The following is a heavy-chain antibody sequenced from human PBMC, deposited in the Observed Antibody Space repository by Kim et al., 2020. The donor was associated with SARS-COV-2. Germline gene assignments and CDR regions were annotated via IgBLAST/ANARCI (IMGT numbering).Heavy chain of an antibody. V-gene: IGHV4-59*13. D-gene: IGHD3-10*01. Sequence: SETLSLTCTVSGGSISSYYWSWIRQPPGKGLEWIGYIYYSGSTNYNPSLKSRVTISVDTSKNQFSLKLSSVTAADTAVYYCARVGERLVPDYWGQGTLVTVSS. CDR2: IYYSGST. J-gene: IGHJ4*02. CDR1: GGSISSYY. CDR3: ARVGERLVPDY.